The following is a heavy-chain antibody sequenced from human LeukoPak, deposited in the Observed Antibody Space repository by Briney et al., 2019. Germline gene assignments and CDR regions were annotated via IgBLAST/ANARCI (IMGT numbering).Heavy chain of an antibody. CDR3: ARRIVAQGNAFDI. J-gene: IGHJ3*02. V-gene: IGHV5-51*01. D-gene: IGHD1-26*01. CDR2: IYPGDSDT. CDR1: GDSFTSYW. Sequence: GESLKISCKGSGDSFTSYWIAWVCQMPGKGLEWKGIIYPGDSDTRYSPSFQGQVTISADKSLSTAYLQWSSLKASDTAMYYCARRIVAQGNAFDIWGQGTMVTVSS.